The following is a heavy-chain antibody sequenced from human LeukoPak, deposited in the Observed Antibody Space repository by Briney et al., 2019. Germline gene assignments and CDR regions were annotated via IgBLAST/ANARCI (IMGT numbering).Heavy chain of an antibody. J-gene: IGHJ4*02. Sequence: PSQTLSLTCTVSGNSISSGDNYWGWIRQPPGKGLEWIGSIYYSGSTYYNPSLKSRVTISVDTSKNQFSLKLSSVTAADTAVYYCSAILNRYSGSHPLTDYWGQGTLVTVSS. V-gene: IGHV4-39*01. D-gene: IGHD1-26*01. CDR1: GNSISSGDNY. CDR2: IYYSGST. CDR3: SAILNRYSGSHPLTDY.